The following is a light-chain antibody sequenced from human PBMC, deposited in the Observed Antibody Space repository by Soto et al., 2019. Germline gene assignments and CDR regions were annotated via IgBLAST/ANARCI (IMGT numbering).Light chain of an antibody. Sequence: DIQLTQSPSFLSASVGDRVIITCRANQDIASYLAWYQQKPGKAPKLLIYDASTLQSGVPSRFSDSGSGTEFTLTISSLQPEDFATYYCQQLNYYPLTFGQGAKVEIK. CDR3: QQLNYYPLT. J-gene: IGKJ1*01. V-gene: IGKV1-9*01. CDR1: QDIASY. CDR2: DAS.